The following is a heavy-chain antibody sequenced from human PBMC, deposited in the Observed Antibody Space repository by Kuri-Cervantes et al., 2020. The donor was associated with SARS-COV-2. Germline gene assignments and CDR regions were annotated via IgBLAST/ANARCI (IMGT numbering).Heavy chain of an antibody. Sequence: ESLKSSCTVSGGSISSYYWSWIRQPPGKGLEWIGYIYYSGSTNYNPSLKSRVTISVDTSKNQFSLKLSSVTAADTAVYYCAREYYDILTGHQLFDYWGQGTLVTVSS. CDR3: AREYYDILTGHQLFDY. J-gene: IGHJ4*02. CDR2: IYYSGST. CDR1: GGSISSYY. D-gene: IGHD3-9*01. V-gene: IGHV4-59*12.